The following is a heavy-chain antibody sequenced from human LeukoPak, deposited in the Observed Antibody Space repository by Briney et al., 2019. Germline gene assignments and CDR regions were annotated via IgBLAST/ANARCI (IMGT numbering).Heavy chain of an antibody. D-gene: IGHD5-18*01. CDR1: GFTFSSYN. V-gene: IGHV3-48*01. CDR2: VSSSSSII. Sequence: GGSLRLSCAASGFTFSSYNMNWVRQAPGKGLEWLTYVSSSSSIIYSADSVKGRFTISRDNSKNTLYLQMNSLRAEDTAVYYCAKDVREGAVVLDYWGQGTLVTVSS. J-gene: IGHJ4*02. CDR3: AKDVREGAVVLDY.